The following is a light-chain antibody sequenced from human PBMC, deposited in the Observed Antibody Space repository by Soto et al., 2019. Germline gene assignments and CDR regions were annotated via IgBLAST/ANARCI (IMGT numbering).Light chain of an antibody. J-gene: IGLJ2*01. CDR2: EGT. CDR3: CSYAGSSTVI. V-gene: IGLV2-23*01. CDR1: SSDVGSYNL. Sequence: QSALTQPASVSGSPGQSITISCTGTSSDVGSYNLVSWYQQHPGKAPKLMIYEGTKRPSGVSHRFSGSKSGNTASLTISGLQAEDEDDYYFCSYAGSSTVIFGGGTKLTVL.